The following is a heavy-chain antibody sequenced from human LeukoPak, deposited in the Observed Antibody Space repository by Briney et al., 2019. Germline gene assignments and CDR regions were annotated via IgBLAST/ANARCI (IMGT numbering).Heavy chain of an antibody. J-gene: IGHJ4*02. CDR1: GFTFSSYG. V-gene: IGHV3-33*06. CDR2: IWYDGSDK. D-gene: IGHD2-2*01. Sequence: GGSLRLSCAASGFTFSSYGMHWVRQPPGKGLEWVAVIWYDGSDKYYADSVKGRFTISRDNSKNTLHLQLNSLRAEDTAVYYCAKDREGVPADYWGQGTLVTVSS. CDR3: AKDREGVPADY.